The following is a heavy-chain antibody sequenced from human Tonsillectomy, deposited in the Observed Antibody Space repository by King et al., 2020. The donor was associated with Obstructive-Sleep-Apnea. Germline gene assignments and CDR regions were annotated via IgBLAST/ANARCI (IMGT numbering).Heavy chain of an antibody. CDR1: GGSISSGDYY. Sequence: VQLQESGPGLVKPSQTLSLTCTVSGGSISSGDYYWSWIRQPPGKGLEWIGYIYYSGSTYYNPSLKSRVTISVDTSKNQFSLKLSSVTAADTALDYCARGVKTPTWYYYGMDVWGQGTTVTVSS. V-gene: IGHV4-30-4*01. J-gene: IGHJ6*02. D-gene: IGHD4-23*01. CDR2: IYYSGST. CDR3: ARGVKTPTWYYYGMDV.